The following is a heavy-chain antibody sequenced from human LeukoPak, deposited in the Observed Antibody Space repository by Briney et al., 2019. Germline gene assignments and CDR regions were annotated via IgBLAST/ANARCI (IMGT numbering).Heavy chain of an antibody. V-gene: IGHV4-59*01. CDR1: GFIFSNYW. D-gene: IGHD3-10*01. CDR3: ARSAMVRGVTPNWLDP. J-gene: IGHJ5*02. CDR2: IYYSGST. Sequence: GSLRLSCAPSGFIFSNYWMSWVRQAPGNGLEWIGYIYYSGSTNYNPSLKSRVTISVDTSKNQFSLKLSSVTAADTAVYYCARSAMVRGVTPNWLDPGGQGTLVTVSS.